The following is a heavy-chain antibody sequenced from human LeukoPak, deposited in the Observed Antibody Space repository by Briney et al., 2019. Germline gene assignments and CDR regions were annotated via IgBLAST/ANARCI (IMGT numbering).Heavy chain of an antibody. J-gene: IGHJ4*02. Sequence: ASVKVSCKASGGTFSSYAISWVRQAPGQGLEWMGWISAYNGNTNYAQKLQGRVTMTTDTSTSTAYMELRSLRSDDTAVYYCARDHLWFGELLYGYFDYWGQGTLVTVSS. D-gene: IGHD3-10*01. CDR2: ISAYNGNT. V-gene: IGHV1-18*01. CDR3: ARDHLWFGELLYGYFDY. CDR1: GGTFSSYA.